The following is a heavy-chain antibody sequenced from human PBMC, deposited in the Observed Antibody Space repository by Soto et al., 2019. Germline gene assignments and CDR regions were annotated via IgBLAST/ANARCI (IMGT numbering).Heavy chain of an antibody. V-gene: IGHV3-23*01. CDR2: INIGGDNT. Sequence: EVQLLESGGGLRQPGGSLRLTCVGSGYNFNKYAVSWVRQAPGRGLECVSAINIGGDNTFYTVSVKGRFTISRDKSKNMLYLEMNSLTAEDTAVYYCARRAYYFDGTGSPAFDIWGQGTRVTVSS. CDR3: ARRAYYFDGTGSPAFDI. J-gene: IGHJ3*02. CDR1: GYNFNKYA. D-gene: IGHD3-22*01.